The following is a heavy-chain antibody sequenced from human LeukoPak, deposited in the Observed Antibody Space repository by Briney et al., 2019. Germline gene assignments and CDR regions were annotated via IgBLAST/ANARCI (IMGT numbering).Heavy chain of an antibody. Sequence: GGSLRLSCAASGFTFSSYSMNWVRQAPGRGLEWVSSISSSSSIIFYADSVKGRFTISRDNAKNSLYLQMISLRAEDTAVYYCARGGAGATKDDTFDIWGRGTMVTVSS. CDR3: ARGGAGATKDDTFDI. D-gene: IGHD1-1*01. CDR1: GFTFSSYS. CDR2: ISSSSSII. J-gene: IGHJ3*02. V-gene: IGHV3-21*01.